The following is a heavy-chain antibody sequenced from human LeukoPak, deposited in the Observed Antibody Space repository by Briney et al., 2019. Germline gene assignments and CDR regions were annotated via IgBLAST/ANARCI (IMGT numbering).Heavy chain of an antibody. CDR2: ISSSGSTI. J-gene: IGHJ4*02. V-gene: IGHV3-11*04. CDR1: GFTFSDYY. Sequence: GGSLRLSCAASGFTFSDYYMSWIRQAPWKGLEWVSYISSSGSTIYYADSVKGRFTISRDNAKNSLYLQMNSLRAEDTAVYYCARDRSWVYGGYEGCDYWGQGTLVTVSS. CDR3: ARDRSWVYGGYEGCDY. D-gene: IGHD5-12*01.